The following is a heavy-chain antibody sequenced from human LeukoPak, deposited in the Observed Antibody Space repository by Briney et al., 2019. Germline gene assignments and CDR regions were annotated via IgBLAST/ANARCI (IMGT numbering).Heavy chain of an antibody. V-gene: IGHV3-23*01. D-gene: IGHD3-22*01. J-gene: IGHJ5*02. CDR1: GFTFQSYA. CDR2: ISESGHNT. Sequence: GGSLRLSCAASGFTFQSYAMNWVRQAPGKGLEWVSSISESGHNTDYADSVKGRFTISRDNSRNTLYLQMNSLKAEDTAVYYCARGAGAYDSSGYYSSWGQGTLVTVSS. CDR3: ARGAGAYDSSGYYSS.